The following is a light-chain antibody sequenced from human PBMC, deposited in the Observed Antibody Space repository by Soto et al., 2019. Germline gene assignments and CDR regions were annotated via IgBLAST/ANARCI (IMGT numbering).Light chain of an antibody. CDR3: QQRSNWPLT. Sequence: EIVLTQSPATLSLSPGERATLSCRASQSVSSYLAWYQQKPGQAPRLLIYDASNRATGIPARFSGSGSGTDFTLTISSLEPEDFAVYYRQQRSNWPLTFGGGTRWISN. J-gene: IGKJ4*01. CDR1: QSVSSY. CDR2: DAS. V-gene: IGKV3-11*01.